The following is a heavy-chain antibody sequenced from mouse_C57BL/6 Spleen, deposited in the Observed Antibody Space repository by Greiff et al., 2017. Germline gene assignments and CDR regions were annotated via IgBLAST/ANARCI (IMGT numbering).Heavy chain of an antibody. CDR1: GYTFTSYW. Sequence: QVQLQQSGAELVKPGASVKMSCKASGYTFTSYWITWVKQRPGQGLEWIGDIYPGSGSTNYNEKFKSKATLTVDTSSSTAYMQLSSRTSEDSAVYYCARGDGYYYAMDYWGQGTSVTVSS. CDR2: IYPGSGST. D-gene: IGHD2-3*01. V-gene: IGHV1-55*01. CDR3: ARGDGYYYAMDY. J-gene: IGHJ4*01.